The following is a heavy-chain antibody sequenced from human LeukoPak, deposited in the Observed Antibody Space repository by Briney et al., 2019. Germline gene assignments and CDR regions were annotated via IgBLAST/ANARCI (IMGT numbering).Heavy chain of an antibody. V-gene: IGHV4-34*01. Sequence: SETLSLTCAVYGGSFSGYYWSWLRQPPGKGLEWIGEINHSGSTNYNPSLKSRVTISVDTSKNQFSLKLSSVTAADTAVYYCARGYCGSGSYLIFDYWGQGTLVTVSS. CDR2: INHSGST. J-gene: IGHJ4*02. CDR3: ARGYCGSGSYLIFDY. D-gene: IGHD3-10*01. CDR1: GGSFSGYY.